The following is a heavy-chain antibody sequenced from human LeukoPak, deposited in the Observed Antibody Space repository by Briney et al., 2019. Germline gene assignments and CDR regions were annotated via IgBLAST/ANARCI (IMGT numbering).Heavy chain of an antibody. CDR3: ARHMGTSCFDY. CDR1: GGSISSYY. Sequence: SETLSLTCTVSGGSISSYYWSWIRQPPGKGLEWIGYIYYSGSTNYNPSLKSRVTISVDTSKNQFSLKLSSVTAADTAVYYCARHMGTSCFDYWGQGTLVTVSS. J-gene: IGHJ4*02. D-gene: IGHD2-2*01. V-gene: IGHV4-59*08. CDR2: IYYSGST.